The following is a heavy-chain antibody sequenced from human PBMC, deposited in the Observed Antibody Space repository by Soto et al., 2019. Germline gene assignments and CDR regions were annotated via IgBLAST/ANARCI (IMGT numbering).Heavy chain of an antibody. CDR1: GGTFSSYA. CDR3: AVNYYGSGSYYSGSFYYYGMDV. D-gene: IGHD3-10*01. V-gene: IGHV1-69*05. CDR2: IIPIFGTA. J-gene: IGHJ6*02. Sequence: SVKVSCKASGGTFSSYAISWVRQAPGQGLEWMGGIIPIFGTANYAQKFQGRVTMTRDTSTSTPYMELSSLRSEDTAVYYCAVNYYGSGSYYSGSFYYYGMDVWGQGTTVTVSS.